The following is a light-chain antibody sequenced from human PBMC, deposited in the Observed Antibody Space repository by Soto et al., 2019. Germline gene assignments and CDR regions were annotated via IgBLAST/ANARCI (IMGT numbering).Light chain of an antibody. CDR3: GAWDDSLSRNYV. Sequence: QSVLTQPPSASGTPGQRVTISCSGSSFNIGSNYVYWYQQLPGTAPKLLIYRNNQRPSGVPARFSGAKSGTSASLAISGLRSADEADYYCGAWDDSLSRNYVFGTGTKVTVL. V-gene: IGLV1-47*01. CDR1: SFNIGSNY. CDR2: RNN. J-gene: IGLJ1*01.